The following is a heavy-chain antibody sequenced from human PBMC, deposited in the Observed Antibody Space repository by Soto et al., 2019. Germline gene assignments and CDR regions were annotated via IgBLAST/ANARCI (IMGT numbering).Heavy chain of an antibody. J-gene: IGHJ4*02. V-gene: IGHV3-21*01. CDR3: AREIYGSGSYLYFDY. CDR1: GFTFSSYS. D-gene: IGHD3-10*01. CDR2: ISSGSSYI. Sequence: GGSLRLSCAASGFTFSSYSMNWVRQAPGKGLEWVSSISSGSSYIYYADSVKGRFTISRDNAKNSLYLQMNSLRAEDTAVYYCAREIYGSGSYLYFDYWGQGTLVTVSS.